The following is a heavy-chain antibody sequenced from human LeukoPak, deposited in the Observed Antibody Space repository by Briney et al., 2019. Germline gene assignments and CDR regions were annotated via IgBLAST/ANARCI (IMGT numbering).Heavy chain of an antibody. CDR3: AREWEMATTQDHTFDPRD. Sequence: ASVKVSCKASGYTFTGYYMHWVRQAPGQGLEWMGWINPNSGGTNYAQKFQGRDTMTRDTSISTAYMELSRLRSDDTAVYYCAREWEMATTQDHTFDPRDWGQGTLVTVSS. J-gene: IGHJ4*02. V-gene: IGHV1-2*02. CDR1: GYTFTGYY. D-gene: IGHD5-24*01. CDR2: INPNSGGT.